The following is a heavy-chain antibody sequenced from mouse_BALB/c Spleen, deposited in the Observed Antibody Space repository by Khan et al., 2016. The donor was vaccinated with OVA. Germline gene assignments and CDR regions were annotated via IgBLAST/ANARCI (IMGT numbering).Heavy chain of an antibody. CDR1: GFTFSTYA. V-gene: IGHV5-9-3*01. CDR2: ISSGGDNI. D-gene: IGHD1-1*01. CDR3: ARHNYGPFAY. J-gene: IGHJ3*01. Sequence: EVELVESGGDLVKPGGSLKLSCSASGFTFSTYAMSWVRQTPEKRLEWVATISSGGDNIFYTDSVKGRFTISSDSAKNTLYLHMSSLRSEDTAMYYCARHNYGPFAYWGQGTLFTVSA.